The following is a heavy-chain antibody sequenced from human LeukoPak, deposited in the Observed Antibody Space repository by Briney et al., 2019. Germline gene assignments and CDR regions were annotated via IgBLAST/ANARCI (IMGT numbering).Heavy chain of an antibody. V-gene: IGHV4-61*09. D-gene: IGHD4-23*01. Sequence: SQTLSLTCTVSGGSISSGGYYWSWIRQHPGKGLEWIGYIYTSGSTNYNPSLKSRVTISVDTSKNQFSLKLSSVTAADTAVYYCARHSPGYGGPTFDYWGQGTLVTVSS. J-gene: IGHJ4*02. CDR2: IYTSGST. CDR1: GGSISSGGYY. CDR3: ARHSPGYGGPTFDY.